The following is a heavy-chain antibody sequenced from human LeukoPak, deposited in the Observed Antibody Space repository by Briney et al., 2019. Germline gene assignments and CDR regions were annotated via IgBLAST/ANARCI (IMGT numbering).Heavy chain of an antibody. CDR3: ARALYSMTTVTTEYWFDY. D-gene: IGHD4-17*01. Sequence: SETLSLTCTVSGGSISSGDYYWSWIRQPPGKGLEWIGYIYYSGSTYYNPSLQSRVIISVDTSKNQFSLKLTSVTTADTAVYYCARALYSMTTVTTEYWFDYWGQGTLVTVSS. J-gene: IGHJ4*02. V-gene: IGHV4-30-4*01. CDR2: IYYSGST. CDR1: GGSISSGDYY.